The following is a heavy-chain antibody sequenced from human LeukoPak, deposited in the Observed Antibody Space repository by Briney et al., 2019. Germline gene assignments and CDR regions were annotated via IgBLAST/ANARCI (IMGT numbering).Heavy chain of an antibody. J-gene: IGHJ1*01. D-gene: IGHD3-22*01. CDR1: GYTFTDYY. CDR2: INPSSGAT. V-gene: IGHV1-2*02. CDR3: ARGYYDSSDFEYFQH. Sequence: HRASVKVSCKASGYTFTDYYMHWVRQAPGQGLEWMAWINPSSGATNYAQKFQGRVNMTRDTSISTAYMELSRLRSDDTAVYYCARGYYDSSDFEYFQHWGQGTLVTVSS.